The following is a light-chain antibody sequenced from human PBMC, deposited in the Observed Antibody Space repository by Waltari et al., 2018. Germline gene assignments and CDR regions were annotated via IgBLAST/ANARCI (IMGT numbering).Light chain of an antibody. J-gene: IGLJ3*02. Sequence: QSALTQPASVSASPGQSITIPCTGTSSDLGRFDLVSCFQQHPGEAPRLIIYEASKRPSGVSNRFSGSKSGTTASLTISGLQAEDEADYYCCSYAGSSSWVFGGGTKLTVL. CDR1: SSDLGRFDL. CDR2: EAS. CDR3: CSYAGSSSWV. V-gene: IGLV2-23*01.